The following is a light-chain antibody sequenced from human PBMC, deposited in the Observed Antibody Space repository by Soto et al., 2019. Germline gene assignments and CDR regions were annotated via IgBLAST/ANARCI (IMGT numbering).Light chain of an antibody. CDR2: EVT. Sequence: QSVLTQPASVSGSPGQSITLSCTGTSGDVGTYDYVSWYQQHPGKAPKLIIYEVTNRPSGVSNRFSGSKSGNTASLTISGLQADDEADYYCSSYTTSTTLVFGGGTKLTVL. CDR1: SGDVGTYDY. V-gene: IGLV2-14*01. J-gene: IGLJ3*02. CDR3: SSYTTSTTLV.